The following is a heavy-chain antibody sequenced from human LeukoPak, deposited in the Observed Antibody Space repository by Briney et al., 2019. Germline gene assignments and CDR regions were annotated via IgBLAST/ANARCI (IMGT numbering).Heavy chain of an antibody. CDR2: IYYGGST. D-gene: IGHD2-2*01. Sequence: PSETLSLTCTVSGGSISTYYWSWIRQTPGKGLEWIGYIYYGGSTNYNPSLKSRVTISVDTSKNQFSLKLSSVTAADTAVYYCARAYCSRASCYLAAFDIWGQGTMVTVSS. J-gene: IGHJ3*02. CDR3: ARAYCSRASCYLAAFDI. V-gene: IGHV4-59*01. CDR1: GGSISTYY.